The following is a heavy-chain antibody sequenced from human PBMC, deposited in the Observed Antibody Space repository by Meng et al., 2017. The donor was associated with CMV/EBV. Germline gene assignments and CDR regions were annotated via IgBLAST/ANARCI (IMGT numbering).Heavy chain of an antibody. V-gene: IGHV3-21*01. D-gene: IGHD3-9*01. CDR2: ISSSSSYI. CDR1: TFGSSS. CDR3: TRDAEYYDILTGHSYFDY. J-gene: IGHJ4*02. Sequence: TFGSSSMSSVRQAPGKELAWISSISSSSSYIYCTASVKARFTISRDNSKNSLYLQMNSLRAEDTAVYYCTRDAEYYDILTGHSYFDYWGQGTLVTVSS.